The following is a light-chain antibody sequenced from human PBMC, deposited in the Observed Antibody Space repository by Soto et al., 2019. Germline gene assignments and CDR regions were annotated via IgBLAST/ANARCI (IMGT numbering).Light chain of an antibody. Sequence: EILMTQSPATLSVSPGDSATLSCRASRSVTSSYLAWYQQKPGQAPRLLIYAASSRATGIPDRFSGSGSGTDFTLTISRLEPEDFAVYYCQQHGYSATFGGGTKVDIK. CDR2: AAS. J-gene: IGKJ4*01. CDR3: QQHGYSAT. CDR1: RSVTSSY. V-gene: IGKV3-20*01.